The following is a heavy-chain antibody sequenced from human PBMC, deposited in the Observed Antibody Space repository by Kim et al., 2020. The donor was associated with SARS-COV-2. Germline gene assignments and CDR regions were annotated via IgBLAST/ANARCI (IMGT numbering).Heavy chain of an antibody. CDR3: ARDRGQLWLHAPQRVYYYGMDV. J-gene: IGHJ6*02. CDR1: GFTVSSNY. D-gene: IGHD5-18*01. Sequence: GGSLRLSCAASGFTVSSNYMSWVRQAPGKGLEWVSVIYSGGSTYYADSVKGRFTISRDNSKNTLYLQMNSLRAEDTAVYYCARDRGQLWLHAPQRVYYYGMDVWGQGTTVTVSS. CDR2: IYSGGST. V-gene: IGHV3-66*02.